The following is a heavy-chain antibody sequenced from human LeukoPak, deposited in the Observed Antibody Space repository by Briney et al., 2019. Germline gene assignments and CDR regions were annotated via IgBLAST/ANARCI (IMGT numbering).Heavy chain of an antibody. CDR3: AKTYSSSPYYFDY. CDR2: ISGSGGNT. D-gene: IGHD6-6*01. V-gene: IGHV3-23*01. Sequence: GGSLRLSCAASGFTFSSYAMNWVRQAPGKGLEWVSAISGSGGNTYYADSVKGRFTISRDNSKNTLYLQMNSLRAEDTAVYYCAKTYSSSPYYFDYWGQGTLSPSPQ. CDR1: GFTFSSYA. J-gene: IGHJ4*02.